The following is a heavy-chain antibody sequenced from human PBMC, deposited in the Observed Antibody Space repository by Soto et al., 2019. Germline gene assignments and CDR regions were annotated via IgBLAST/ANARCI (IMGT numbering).Heavy chain of an antibody. V-gene: IGHV4-59*01. J-gene: IGHJ4*02. CDR1: GGSISSYS. D-gene: IGHD6-6*01. Sequence: SETLSLTCTVSGGSISSYSWSWIRQPPGKGLEWIGYIYYSGSTNYNPSLKSRVTISVDTSKNQFSLKLSSVTAADTAVYYCARAGLRIAAPAFDYWGQGTLVTVSS. CDR2: IYYSGST. CDR3: ARAGLRIAAPAFDY.